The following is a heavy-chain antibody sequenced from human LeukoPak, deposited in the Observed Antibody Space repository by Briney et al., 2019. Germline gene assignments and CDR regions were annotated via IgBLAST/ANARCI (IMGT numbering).Heavy chain of an antibody. CDR3: ARDPAPDSSGYYYYYYYMDV. D-gene: IGHD3-22*01. CDR2: ITWNSGSV. V-gene: IGHV3-9*01. J-gene: IGHJ6*03. CDR1: GFTFDDYA. Sequence: GGSLRLSCAASGFTFDDYAMHWVRQAPGKGLEWVSGITWNSGSVGYEDSVKGRFTISRDNAKNSLYLQMNSLRAEDTAVYYCARDPAPDSSGYYYYYYYMDVWGKGTTVTISS.